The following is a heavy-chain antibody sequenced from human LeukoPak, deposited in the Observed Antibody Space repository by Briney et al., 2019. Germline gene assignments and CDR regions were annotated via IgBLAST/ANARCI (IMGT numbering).Heavy chain of an antibody. D-gene: IGHD6-13*01. Sequence: SETLSLTCTVSGGSISSSSYYWGWIRQPPGKGLEWIGSIYYSGSTYYNPSLKSRVTISVDTSKNQFSLTLSSVTAADTAVYYCELYSSRQYSFDYWGQGTLVTVSS. CDR3: ELYSSRQYSFDY. CDR1: GGSISSSSYY. CDR2: IYYSGST. V-gene: IGHV4-39*07. J-gene: IGHJ4*02.